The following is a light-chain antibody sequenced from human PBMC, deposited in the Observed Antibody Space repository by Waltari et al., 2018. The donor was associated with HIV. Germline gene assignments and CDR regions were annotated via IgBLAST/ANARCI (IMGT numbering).Light chain of an antibody. CDR1: QGISSH. V-gene: IGKV1-9*01. Sequence: DIQLTQSPSFMSASVGDRVTITCRASQGISSHLAWYQHKPGKAHKLLIYIASTLQSGVPSRFSGSGSGTEFTLTISSLQPEDFATYYCQQRNSYPHTFGQGTKLEIK. J-gene: IGKJ2*01. CDR2: IAS. CDR3: QQRNSYPHT.